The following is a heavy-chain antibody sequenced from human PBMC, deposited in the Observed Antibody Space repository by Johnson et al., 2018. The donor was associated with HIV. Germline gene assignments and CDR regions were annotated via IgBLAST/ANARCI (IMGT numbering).Heavy chain of an antibody. D-gene: IGHD2-15*01. CDR3: ARGGSDVCTSIVDSVAFDI. CDR1: GFTFSSYW. CDR2: IKQDGSEK. Sequence: VQLVESGGGLVQPGGSLRLSCAASGFTFSSYWMSWVRQAPGKGLEWVANIKQDGSEKYYVDSVKGRFTISRDNAKNSLYLQMNSLRAEDTAVYYCARGGSDVCTSIVDSVAFDIWGQGTLVTVSS. V-gene: IGHV3-7*01. J-gene: IGHJ3*02.